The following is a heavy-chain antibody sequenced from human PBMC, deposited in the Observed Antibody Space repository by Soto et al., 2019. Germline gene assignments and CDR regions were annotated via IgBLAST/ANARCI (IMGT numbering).Heavy chain of an antibody. D-gene: IGHD5-18*01. CDR3: AKSYVQLWGSRWWFDP. J-gene: IGHJ5*02. CDR1: GYTFTSYY. CDR2: INPSGGST. Sequence: ASVKVSCKASGYTFTSYYMHWVRQAPGQGLEWMGIINPSGGSTSYAQKFQGRVTMTRDTSTSTVYMELSSLRSEDTAVYYCAKSYVQLWGSRWWFDPWGQGTLVTVSS. V-gene: IGHV1-46*01.